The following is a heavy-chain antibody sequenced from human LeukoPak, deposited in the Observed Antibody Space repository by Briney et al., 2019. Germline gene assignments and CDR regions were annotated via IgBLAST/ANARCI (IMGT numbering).Heavy chain of an antibody. CDR1: GFTFSSYA. J-gene: IGHJ4*02. CDR2: ISSNGGST. Sequence: GSLRLSCAASGFTFSSYAMHWVRQAPGKGLEYVSAISSNGGSTYYANSVKGRFTISRDNSKNTLYLQMGSLRAEDMAVYYCARAGGVWGSYRYYDYWGQGTLVTVSS. D-gene: IGHD3-16*02. V-gene: IGHV3-64*01. CDR3: ARAGGVWGSYRYYDY.